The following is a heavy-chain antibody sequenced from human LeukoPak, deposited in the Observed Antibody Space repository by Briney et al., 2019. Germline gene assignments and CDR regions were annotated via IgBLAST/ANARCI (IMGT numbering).Heavy chain of an antibody. J-gene: IGHJ4*02. Sequence: GGSLTLSCAASGFTFSSYSMNWVRQAPGKGLEWVSSISSSSSYIYYADSVKGRFTISRDNAKNSLYLQMNSLRAEDTAVYYCARGKEQQLVSRYWGQGTLVTVSS. V-gene: IGHV3-21*01. CDR1: GFTFSSYS. CDR2: ISSSSSYI. CDR3: ARGKEQQLVSRY. D-gene: IGHD6-13*01.